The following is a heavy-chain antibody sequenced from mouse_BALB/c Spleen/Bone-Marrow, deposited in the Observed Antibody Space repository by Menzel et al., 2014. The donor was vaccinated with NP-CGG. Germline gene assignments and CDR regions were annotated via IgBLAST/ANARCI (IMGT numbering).Heavy chain of an antibody. J-gene: IGHJ2*01. V-gene: IGHV1-87*01. CDR2: IYPGDGDT. CDR1: GYTFTSYW. D-gene: IGHD4-1*01. CDR3: ARGTGPDY. Sequence: SGAELARPGASVKLSCKASGYTFTSYWMQWVKQRPGQGLEWIGAIYPGDGDTRYTQKFKGKATLTADKSSSTAYMQLSSLASEDSAVYYCARGTGPDYWGQATTLTVS.